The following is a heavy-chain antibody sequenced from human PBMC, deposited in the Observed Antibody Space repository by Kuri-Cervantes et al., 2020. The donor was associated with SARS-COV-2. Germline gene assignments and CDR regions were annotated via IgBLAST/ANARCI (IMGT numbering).Heavy chain of an antibody. CDR2: ISYDGSNK. CDR1: GFTFSSYA. D-gene: IGHD1-20*01. CDR3: ARVLTYYYYGMDV. J-gene: IGHJ6*02. V-gene: IGHV3-30*07. Sequence: GGSLCLSCAAFGFTFSSYAMHWVRQAPGKGLEWVAVISYDGSNKYYADSVKGRFTISRDNSKNTLYLQMNSLKAEDTAVYYCARVLTYYYYGMDVWGQGTTVTVSS.